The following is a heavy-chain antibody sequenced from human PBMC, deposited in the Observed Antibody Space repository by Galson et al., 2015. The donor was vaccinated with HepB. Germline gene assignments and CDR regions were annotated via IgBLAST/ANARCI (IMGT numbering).Heavy chain of an antibody. CDR2: ISSSSSYI. V-gene: IGHV3-21*01. D-gene: IGHD2-2*01. CDR3: ARSEYCTSTSCSGTFDI. Sequence: SLRLSCAASGFTFSSYSMNWVRQAPGKGLQWVSSISSSSSYIYYADSVKGRFTISRDNAKNSLYLQMHSLRAEDTAVYYCARSEYCTSTSCSGTFDIWGQGTMVTVSS. J-gene: IGHJ3*02. CDR1: GFTFSSYS.